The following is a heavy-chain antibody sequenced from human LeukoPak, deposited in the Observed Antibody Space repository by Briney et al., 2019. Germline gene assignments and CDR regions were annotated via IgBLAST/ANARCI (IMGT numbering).Heavy chain of an antibody. D-gene: IGHD3-3*01. J-gene: IGHJ4*02. CDR1: GGSFSGYY. Sequence: SETLPLTCAVYGGSFSGYYWSWIRQPPGKGLEWIGEINHSGSTNYNPSLKSRVTISVDTSKNQFSLKLSSVTAADTAVYYCARRRGLRFKGAITNLDYWGQGTLVTVSS. CDR2: INHSGST. CDR3: ARRRGLRFKGAITNLDY. V-gene: IGHV4-34*01.